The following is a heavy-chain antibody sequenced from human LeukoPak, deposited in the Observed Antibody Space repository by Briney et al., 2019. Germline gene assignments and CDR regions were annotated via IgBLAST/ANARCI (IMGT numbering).Heavy chain of an antibody. CDR1: GVSISRYY. D-gene: IGHD3-10*01. Sequence: SETLSLTCTVSGVSISRYYWSWIRQPPGKGLEWIGYIYYSGSTTYNPSLKSRVTISVDTSKNQFSLKLSSVTAADTAVYYCERHGNYGPAYFDFWGQGTLVTVSS. V-gene: IGHV4-59*08. CDR2: IYYSGST. J-gene: IGHJ4*02. CDR3: ERHGNYGPAYFDF.